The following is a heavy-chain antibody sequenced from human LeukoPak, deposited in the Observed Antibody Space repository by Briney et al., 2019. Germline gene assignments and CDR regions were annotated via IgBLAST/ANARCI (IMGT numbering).Heavy chain of an antibody. D-gene: IGHD3-22*01. CDR2: MSYFAGFT. CDR1: GFTFSSYS. CDR3: ARSGGYYVFDY. V-gene: IGHV3-23*01. J-gene: IGHJ4*02. Sequence: GGSLRLSCEASGFTFSSYSMSWVRQAPGKGLEWVSGMSYFAGFTDYVDSVKGRFTISRDNSKNTLYLQMNSLRAEDTAVYYCARSGGYYVFDYWGQGTLVTVSS.